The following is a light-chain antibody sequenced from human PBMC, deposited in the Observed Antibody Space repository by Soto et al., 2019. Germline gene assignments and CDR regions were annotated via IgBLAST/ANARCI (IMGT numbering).Light chain of an antibody. J-gene: IGKJ2*01. Sequence: EIVMTQSPATLSVFPGERATLSCRASQSVSTNLAWYQQKPGQAPRLLIYGASARATGIPARFSGSGSGTEFTLTISSLQSEDFAFYYCHQYNNWPPYTFGQGTKLQIQ. CDR2: GAS. CDR3: HQYNNWPPYT. CDR1: QSVSTN. V-gene: IGKV3-15*01.